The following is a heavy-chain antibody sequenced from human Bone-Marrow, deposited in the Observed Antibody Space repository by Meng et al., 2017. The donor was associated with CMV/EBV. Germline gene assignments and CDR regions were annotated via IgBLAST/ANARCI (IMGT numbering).Heavy chain of an antibody. J-gene: IGHJ4*02. Sequence: SVKVSCKASGGTFSSYAISWVRQAPGQGLEWMGGIIPIFGTANYAQKFQGRVTITTDESTSTAYMELSSLRSEDTAVYYCARDEAYWGADCYSNFDYWGQGTLVTVSS. CDR1: GGTFSSYA. D-gene: IGHD2-21*01. CDR3: ARDEAYWGADCYSNFDY. CDR2: IIPIFGTA. V-gene: IGHV1-69*05.